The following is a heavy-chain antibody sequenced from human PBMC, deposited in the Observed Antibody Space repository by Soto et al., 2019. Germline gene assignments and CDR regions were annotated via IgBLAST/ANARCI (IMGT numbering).Heavy chain of an antibody. D-gene: IGHD4-17*01. CDR3: ARRASYGGPDD. CDR2: IYPGDSDT. Sequence: GESLKISCTGSGYSFTRYWIGCVRQLPGKGLEWMGIIYPGDSDTRYSPSFQGQVTISADKSISTAYLQWSSLKASDTAMYYCARRASYGGPDDWGQGPLVPFSS. J-gene: IGHJ4*02. V-gene: IGHV5-51*01. CDR1: GYSFTRYW.